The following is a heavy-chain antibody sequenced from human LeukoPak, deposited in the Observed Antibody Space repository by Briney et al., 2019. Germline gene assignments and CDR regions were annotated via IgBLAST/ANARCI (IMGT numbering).Heavy chain of an antibody. CDR1: GFTFSNFW. V-gene: IGHV3-7*01. D-gene: IGHD2-15*01. Sequence: PGRSLRLSCAASGFTFSNFWMTWVRQAPGKGLEWVAHIRQDGVEKYYVDSVRGRFTISRDNAKNSMNLQMNGLRVEDTAVYYCTRVNNRYSDFWSQGSLVIVSS. CDR3: TRVNNRYSDF. CDR2: IRQDGVEK. J-gene: IGHJ4*02.